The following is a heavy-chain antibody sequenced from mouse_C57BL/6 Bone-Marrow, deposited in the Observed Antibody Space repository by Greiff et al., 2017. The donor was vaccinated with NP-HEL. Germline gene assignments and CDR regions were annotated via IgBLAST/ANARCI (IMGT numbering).Heavy chain of an antibody. CDR2: IDPENGDT. D-gene: IGHD1-1*01. CDR3: TTGGMSAYAMYY. J-gene: IGHJ4*01. Sequence: VQLKESGAELVRPGASVKLSCTVSGFNIKDDYMHWVKQRPEQGLEWIGWIDPENGDTEYASKFQGKATITADTSYNTAYLQLSSLTSEDTAVYYCTTGGMSAYAMYYWGQGTAFTVSS. CDR1: GFNIKDDY. V-gene: IGHV14-4*01.